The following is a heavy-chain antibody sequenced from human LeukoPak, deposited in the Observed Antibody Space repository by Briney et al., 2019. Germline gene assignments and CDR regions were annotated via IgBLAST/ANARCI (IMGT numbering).Heavy chain of an antibody. D-gene: IGHD4-17*01. Sequence: PGGSLRLSCAASGFTFSNYGMYWVRQAPGKGLEWVAVIWYDGNNKYYADSVKGRFTISRDNSKNTLYLQMNSLRAEDTAVYYCARAADYGLFDYWGQGTLVTVSS. CDR2: IWYDGNNK. J-gene: IGHJ4*02. CDR1: GFTFSNYG. CDR3: ARAADYGLFDY. V-gene: IGHV3-33*01.